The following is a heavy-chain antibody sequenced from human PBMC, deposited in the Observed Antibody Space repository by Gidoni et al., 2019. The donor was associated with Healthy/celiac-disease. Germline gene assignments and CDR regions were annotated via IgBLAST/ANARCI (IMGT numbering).Heavy chain of an antibody. CDR2: IWYDGSNK. D-gene: IGHD2-2*01. J-gene: IGHJ3*02. CDR1: GFTFSSYG. Sequence: QVQLVESGGGVVQPGRSLRLPWAASGFTFSSYGLHWVRQATGKGLEWVAVIWYDGSNKYYADYVKGRVTISRDNSKNTLYLQMNSQRAEDTAVYYCASALGYCSSTSCYAGVGAFDIWGQGTMVTVSS. CDR3: ASALGYCSSTSCYAGVGAFDI. V-gene: IGHV3-33*01.